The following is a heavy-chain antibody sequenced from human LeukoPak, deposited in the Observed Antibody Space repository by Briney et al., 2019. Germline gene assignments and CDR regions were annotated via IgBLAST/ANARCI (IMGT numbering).Heavy chain of an antibody. Sequence: SETLSLTCSVSGGSMNNYYWSWIRQPPGKGLEWIGYVYYSGSTNYNPSLKSRVTISVDTSNNQFSLKLTSVTPADTAVYYSAREQGGDFFDSWGQGTLVTVSS. CDR1: GGSMNNYY. CDR3: AREQGGDFFDS. D-gene: IGHD2-21*01. J-gene: IGHJ4*02. V-gene: IGHV4-59*01. CDR2: VYYSGST.